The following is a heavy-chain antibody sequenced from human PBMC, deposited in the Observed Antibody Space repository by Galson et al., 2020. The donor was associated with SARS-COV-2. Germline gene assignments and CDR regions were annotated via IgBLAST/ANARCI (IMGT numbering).Heavy chain of an antibody. CDR3: ARACYHDSSVYVGGWLDR. D-gene: IGHD3-22*01. Sequence: SETLSLTCSVPGGSISTDTFYWGWIRQPPGKGLEWIGSIYYRGSTNYNPSLNSRPTISVDTSTNQFSLKLSSATAADTAVYYCARACYHDSSVYVGGWLDRWCQGTLVFVSS. V-gene: IGHV4-39*07. CDR1: GGSISTDTFY. J-gene: IGHJ5*02. CDR2: IYYRGST.